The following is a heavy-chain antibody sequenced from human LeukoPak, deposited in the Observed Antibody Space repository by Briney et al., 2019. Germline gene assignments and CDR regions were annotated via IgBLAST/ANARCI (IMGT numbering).Heavy chain of an antibody. V-gene: IGHV3-23*01. CDR1: GFTFSSYA. D-gene: IGHD3-10*01. CDR2: ISGSGGST. Sequence: PGGSLRLSCAASGFTFSSYAMSWVRQAPGKGLEWVSAISGSGGSTYYADSVKGRFTISRDNSKNTLYLQMNSLRAEDTAVYYCAKDLVRGVIVPLGGYWGQGTLVTVSS. J-gene: IGHJ4*02. CDR3: AKDLVRGVIVPLGGY.